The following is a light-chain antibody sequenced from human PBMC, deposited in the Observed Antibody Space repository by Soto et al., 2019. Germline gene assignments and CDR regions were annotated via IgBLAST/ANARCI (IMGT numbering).Light chain of an antibody. J-gene: IGKJ1*01. CDR3: QQYGSTPLT. CDR1: PSVRSTY. V-gene: IGKV3-20*01. CDR2: GAY. Sequence: EIVLTQSPGTLSLSPGERAALFCRASPSVRSTYLGWYQQRPGQAPRLLIYGAYIRATGIPDRFSGSGSGTDFTLTISRLEPADFAVYYCQQYGSTPLTFDQGTRVEVK.